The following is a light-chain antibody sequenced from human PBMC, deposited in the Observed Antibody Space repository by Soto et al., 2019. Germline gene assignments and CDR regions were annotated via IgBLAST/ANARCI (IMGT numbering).Light chain of an antibody. CDR3: QQYYSTPLT. V-gene: IGKV4-1*01. J-gene: IGKJ3*01. CDR2: WAS. CDR1: QSVLYSSNNKNY. Sequence: DIVMTQSPDSLAVYLGERATINCKSSQSVLYSSNNKNYLAWYQQKPGQPPKLLIYWASTRESGVPYRFSGSGSGTDFTLTISSLQAEDVAVYYCQQYYSTPLTFGPGTKVDIK.